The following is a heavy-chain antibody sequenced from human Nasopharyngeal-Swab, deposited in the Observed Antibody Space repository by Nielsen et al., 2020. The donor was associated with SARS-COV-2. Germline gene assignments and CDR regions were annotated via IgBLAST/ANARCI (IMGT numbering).Heavy chain of an antibody. V-gene: IGHV3-23*01. J-gene: IGHJ4*02. CDR1: GYSFRTYG. D-gene: IGHD6-19*01. CDR3: VRDSSGWYLDSDY. Sequence: GESLKISCVASGYSFRTYGMSWVRQAPGKGLEWVAAIVGSGDNSGSGGSTYYADSVKGRFTISRDNSKNTLSLQMNSLRDEDTAVYYCVRDSSGWYLDSDYWGQGTQVTVSS. CDR2: IVGSGDNSGSGGST.